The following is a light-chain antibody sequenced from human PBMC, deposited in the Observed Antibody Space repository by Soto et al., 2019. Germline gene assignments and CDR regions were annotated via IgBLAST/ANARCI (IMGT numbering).Light chain of an antibody. Sequence: QSVLTQPPSASATPGQRVTISCSGSNSNIGTSTVNWYQQLPGTAPRLLIYTNNQRPSGVPQRFSGSKTGTSASLAIGGLQSEDGADYYCAAWDDSLGAYVFGTGTKVTVL. CDR1: NSNIGTST. CDR3: AAWDDSLGAYV. J-gene: IGLJ1*01. V-gene: IGLV1-44*01. CDR2: TNN.